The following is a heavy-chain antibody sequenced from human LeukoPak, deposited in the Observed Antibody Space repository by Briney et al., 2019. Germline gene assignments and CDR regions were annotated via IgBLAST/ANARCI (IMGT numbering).Heavy chain of an antibody. CDR2: IHTSGST. Sequence: ASETLSLTCTVSGCSITSYYWSWIRQPAGKGLEWIGRIHTSGSTNYNPSLKSRVTMSVDTSKNQFSLKLSSVTAADTAVYYCARGGSYYYYYMDVWGKGTTVTISS. CDR3: ARGGSYYYYYMDV. D-gene: IGHD1-26*01. CDR1: GCSITSYY. J-gene: IGHJ6*03. V-gene: IGHV4-4*07.